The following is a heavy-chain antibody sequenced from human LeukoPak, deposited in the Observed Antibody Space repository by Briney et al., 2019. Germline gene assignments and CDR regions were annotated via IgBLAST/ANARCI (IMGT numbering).Heavy chain of an antibody. CDR1: GFTFSSYA. V-gene: IGHV3-23*01. CDR3: AKPIAARPYYYYYGMDV. D-gene: IGHD6-6*01. CDR2: ISGSGGST. Sequence: GGSLRLSCAASGFTFSSYAMSWVRQAPGKGLEWVSAISGSGGSTYYADSVKGRFTISRDNSKNTLYLQMNSLRAEDTAVYYCAKPIAARPYYYYYGMDVWGQGTTVTVSS. J-gene: IGHJ6*02.